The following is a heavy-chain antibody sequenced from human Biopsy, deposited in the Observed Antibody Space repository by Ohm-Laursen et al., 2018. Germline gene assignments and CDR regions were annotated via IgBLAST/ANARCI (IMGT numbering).Heavy chain of an antibody. D-gene: IGHD6-19*01. J-gene: IGHJ4*02. CDR2: ISPKSGDT. V-gene: IGHV1-2*02. Sequence: SSVKVSCKSSGLSFTGYYIHWVRQAPGQGLEWMGWISPKSGDTNYAHKFQGNITMTRDASMSTAYMEMSRLRCDDTAVYYCALQSVAQMKNFDYWGQGTLVTVSS. CDR3: ALQSVAQMKNFDY. CDR1: GLSFTGYY.